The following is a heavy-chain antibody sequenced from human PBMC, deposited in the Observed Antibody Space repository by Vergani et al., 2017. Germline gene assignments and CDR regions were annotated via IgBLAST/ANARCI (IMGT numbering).Heavy chain of an antibody. V-gene: IGHV4-31*03. J-gene: IGHJ6*02. CDR2: IYYSGST. CDR3: ARERGMDYYATYGMDV. CDR1: GGSISSGRYY. D-gene: IGHD3-10*01. Sequence: QVQLQESGPGLVKPSQTLSLTCTVSGGSISSGRYYWSWIRQHPGKGLEWIGYIYYSGSTYYNPSLKSRVTISVDTSKNQFSLKLSSVTAADTAVYYCARERGMDYYATYGMDVWGQGTTVTVSS.